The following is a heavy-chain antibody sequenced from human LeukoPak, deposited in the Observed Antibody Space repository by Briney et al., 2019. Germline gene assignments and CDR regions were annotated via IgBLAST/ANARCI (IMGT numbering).Heavy chain of an antibody. CDR3: ARARYSYGYFDY. D-gene: IGHD5-18*01. CDR1: GGSIRSYY. J-gene: IGHJ4*02. Sequence: SETLSLTCNVSGGSIRSYYWSWIRQPPGKGLEWIAYIYYSGSTNYNPSLRSRVTISVDTSKNQFSLKVSSVTAADTAVYYCARARYSYGYFDYWGQGSLVTVSS. V-gene: IGHV4-59*01. CDR2: IYYSGST.